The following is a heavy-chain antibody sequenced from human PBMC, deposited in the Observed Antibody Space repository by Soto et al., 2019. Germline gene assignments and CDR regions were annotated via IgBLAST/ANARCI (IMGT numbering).Heavy chain of an antibody. J-gene: IGHJ4*02. CDR2: IYWDDAK. Sequence: QITLKESGPTLVKPTQTLTLTCTFSGFSLSTSGVGVGWIRQPPGKALEWVALIYWDDAKEYSPSLKSRLTITKDTPKTQGDPTMTNLDPVDTATYYCANKGGGDRILDYWGQGTLVTVSS. CDR1: GFSLSTSGVG. CDR3: ANKGGGDRILDY. D-gene: IGHD3-16*01. V-gene: IGHV2-5*02.